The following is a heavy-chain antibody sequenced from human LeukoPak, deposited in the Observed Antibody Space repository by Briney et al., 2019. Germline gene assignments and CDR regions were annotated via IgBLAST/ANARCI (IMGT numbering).Heavy chain of an antibody. D-gene: IGHD2-2*01. Sequence: GGSLRLSCAASGFTFSSYGMHWVRQAPGKGLEWVAVIWYDGSNKYYADPVKGRFTISRDNSKNTLYLQMNSLRAEDTAVYYCARGEGYCSSTSCYYDDAFDIWGQGTMVTVSS. CDR3: ARGEGYCSSTSCYYDDAFDI. J-gene: IGHJ3*02. V-gene: IGHV3-33*01. CDR2: IWYDGSNK. CDR1: GFTFSSYG.